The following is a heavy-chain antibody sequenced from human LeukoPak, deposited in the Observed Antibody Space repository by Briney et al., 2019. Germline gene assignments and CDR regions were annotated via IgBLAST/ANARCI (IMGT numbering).Heavy chain of an antibody. V-gene: IGHV4-4*02. J-gene: IGHJ3*02. CDR2: IYHSGST. CDR1: GGSISSNHW. D-gene: IGHD6-13*01. Sequence: SETLSLTCAVAGGSISSNHWWSWVRQPPGKGLEWIGEIYHSGSTNYNPSLKSRVTISVDKSKNQLSLKLSSLNGADTALYYCAGVAVIAAAGNTFDIWGQGTMVTVSS. CDR3: AGVAVIAAAGNTFDI.